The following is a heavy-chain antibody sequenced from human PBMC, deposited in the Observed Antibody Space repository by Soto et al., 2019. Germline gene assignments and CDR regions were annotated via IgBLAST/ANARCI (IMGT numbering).Heavy chain of an antibody. Sequence: QVQLVESGGGVVQPGRSLRLSCAASVFTFSSYGMHWVRQAPGKGLEWVAVISYDGSNKYYADSVKGRFTISRDNSKNTLYLQMNSLRAEDTAVYYCAKNRGPVISAPDYWGQGTLVTVSS. CDR2: ISYDGSNK. V-gene: IGHV3-30*18. J-gene: IGHJ4*02. D-gene: IGHD2-15*01. CDR3: AKNRGPVISAPDY. CDR1: VFTFSSYG.